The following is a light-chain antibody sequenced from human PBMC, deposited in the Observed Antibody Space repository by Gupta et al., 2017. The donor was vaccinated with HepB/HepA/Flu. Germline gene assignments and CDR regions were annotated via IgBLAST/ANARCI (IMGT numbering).Light chain of an antibody. CDR2: NNY. CDR3: VGQDGSSSSEV. J-gene: IGLJ2*01. V-gene: IGLV1-47*02. Sequence: QSVLIQPPSASGTPGPRVTISCSGSSSNIGNDNVYWYQQPPEPHPNRIIYNNYQRPSAASARFFCSTSGTYDSPTTIVVTAEDEADDYYVGQDGSSSSEVFGRGTKLTVL. CDR1: SSNIGNDN.